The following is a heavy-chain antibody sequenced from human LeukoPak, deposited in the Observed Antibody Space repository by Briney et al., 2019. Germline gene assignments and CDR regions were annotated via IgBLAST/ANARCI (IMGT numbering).Heavy chain of an antibody. D-gene: IGHD3-9*01. CDR2: IYTSGST. CDR3: AREEDILTGYSLVRYFDY. V-gene: IGHV4-61*02. J-gene: IGHJ4*02. Sequence: PSETLSHTCTVSGGSVSSGSYYWSWIRQPAGKGLEWIGRIYTSGSTNYNPSLKSRVTMSVDTSKNQFSLKLSSVTAADTAVYYCAREEDILTGYSLVRYFDYWGQGTLVTVSS. CDR1: GGSVSSGSYY.